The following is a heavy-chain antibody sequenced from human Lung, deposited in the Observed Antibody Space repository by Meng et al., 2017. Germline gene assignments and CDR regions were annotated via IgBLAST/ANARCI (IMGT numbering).Heavy chain of an antibody. Sequence: QGQLQQWAAGLCKPPQTLSLTGVVAGGSFSDYYWSWIRQPPGKGLELIGEINHSGSTDYNPSLESRVTISVDTSQNNLSLKLSSVTAADSAVYYCARGPTTMAHDFDYWGQGTLVTVSS. J-gene: IGHJ4*02. CDR1: GGSFSDYY. CDR3: ARGPTTMAHDFDY. D-gene: IGHD4-11*01. V-gene: IGHV4-34*01. CDR2: INHSGST.